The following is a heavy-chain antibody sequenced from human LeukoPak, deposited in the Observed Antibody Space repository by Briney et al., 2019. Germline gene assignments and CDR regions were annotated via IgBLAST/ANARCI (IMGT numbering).Heavy chain of an antibody. J-gene: IGHJ4*02. CDR1: GYYFTTYW. V-gene: IGHV5-51*01. D-gene: IGHD4-17*01. CDR3: ARLYGKEFDY. CDR2: IYPSDSDT. Sequence: GESLKISCKGSGYYFTTYWIGWVRPMPGKGLEWMGIIYPSDSDTRYSPSFQGQVTISADKSISTAYLQWSSLRASDTAMYYCARLYGKEFDYWGQGTLVTVSS.